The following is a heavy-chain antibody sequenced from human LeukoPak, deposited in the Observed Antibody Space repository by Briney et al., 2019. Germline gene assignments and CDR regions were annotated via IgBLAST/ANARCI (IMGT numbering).Heavy chain of an antibody. D-gene: IGHD3-10*01. Sequence: GGSLRLSCAASGFTFRNCAMSWVRQAPGKGLEWVSGISGTGYNTYYADSVKGRFTISRDNSKNTLYLQMNSLGAEDTAVYYCAKHVSGSLFYFDYWGHRTLVTVSS. CDR1: GFTFRNCA. CDR3: AKHVSGSLFYFDY. CDR2: ISGTGYNT. V-gene: IGHV3-23*01. J-gene: IGHJ4*01.